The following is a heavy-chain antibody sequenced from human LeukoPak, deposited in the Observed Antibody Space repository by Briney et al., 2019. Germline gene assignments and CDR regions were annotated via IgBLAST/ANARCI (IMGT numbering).Heavy chain of an antibody. V-gene: IGHV4-61*02. D-gene: IGHD3-22*01. Sequence: PSQTLSLTCTVSGGSISSGSYYWSWIRQPAGKGLEWIGRVYTSGSTNYNPSLKSRVTISVDTSKNQFSLKLSSVTAADTAVYYCARDLATDSSGYRRKNWFDPWGQGTLVTVSP. J-gene: IGHJ5*02. CDR3: ARDLATDSSGYRRKNWFDP. CDR1: GGSISSGSYY. CDR2: VYTSGST.